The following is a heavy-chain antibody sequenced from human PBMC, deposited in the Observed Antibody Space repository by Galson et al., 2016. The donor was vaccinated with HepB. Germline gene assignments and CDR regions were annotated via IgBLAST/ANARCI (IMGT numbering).Heavy chain of an antibody. D-gene: IGHD1-26*01. CDR3: ARGGGSGTYSYYYGMDV. CDR2: INPSGGST. Sequence: CKASGYLFSIYDMHWVRQATGQGLEWMGIINPSGGSTAYAQRFQGRVTMTRDTSTSTVYTELSSLRSEDTAVYYCARGGGSGTYSYYYGMDVWGQGTTVTVSS. V-gene: IGHV1-46*01. J-gene: IGHJ6*02. CDR1: GYLFSIYD.